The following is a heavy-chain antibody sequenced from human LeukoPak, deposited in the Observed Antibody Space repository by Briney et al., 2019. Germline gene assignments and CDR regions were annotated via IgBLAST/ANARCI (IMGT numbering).Heavy chain of an antibody. CDR3: AKAPVGATHFDY. CDR1: GFTFSSYA. CDR2: ISANGGST. D-gene: IGHD1-26*01. V-gene: IGHV3-23*01. J-gene: IGHJ4*02. Sequence: GGSLRLSCAASGFTFSSYAMSWVRQAPGKGLEWVSVISANGGSTYYADSVKGRFTISRDNSKNTLYLQMNSPRAEDTAAYYCAKAPVGATHFDYWGQGTLVTVSS.